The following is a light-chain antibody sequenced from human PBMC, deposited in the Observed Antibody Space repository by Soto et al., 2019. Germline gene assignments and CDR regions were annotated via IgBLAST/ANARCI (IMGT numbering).Light chain of an antibody. CDR2: DVS. CDR1: ESVGSD. Sequence: ENVLTQSPATLSLSPGEGATLSCRASESVGSDLAWYQQKPGQPPRLLIYDVSGRATGVPARFSGSGSGTDFPLTIRSLGPEDFAGYYCQQRDSWPLTFGGGTKVEIK. J-gene: IGKJ4*01. V-gene: IGKV3-11*01. CDR3: QQRDSWPLT.